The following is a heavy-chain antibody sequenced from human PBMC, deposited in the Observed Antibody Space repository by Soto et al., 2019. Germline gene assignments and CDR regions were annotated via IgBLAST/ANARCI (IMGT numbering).Heavy chain of an antibody. CDR2: TYYRSKWYN. CDR1: GDSVSSNSAA. Sequence: PSQTLSLTCAISGDSVSSNSAAWNWIRKSPSRGLEWLGRTYYRSKWYNDYAVSVKSRITINPDTSKNQFSLQLNSVTPEDTAVYYCARSRVAKDSAGFDHWGQGTLVTVSS. CDR3: ARSRVAKDSAGFDH. D-gene: IGHD5-18*01. V-gene: IGHV6-1*01. J-gene: IGHJ4*02.